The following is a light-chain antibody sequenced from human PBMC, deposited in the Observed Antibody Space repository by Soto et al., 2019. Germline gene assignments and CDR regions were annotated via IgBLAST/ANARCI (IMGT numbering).Light chain of an antibody. V-gene: IGKV1-16*02. CDR2: AAS. CDR3: QQYNSYPLP. Sequence: DIQMTQSPSSLSASVGDRVTITCRASQGIGNYLAWFQQKPGKAPRSLIYAASSSQTGVPSKFSGSGSGTDFILTISSLQPEDSATYHCQQYNSYPLPFGGGTKVEIK. CDR1: QGIGNY. J-gene: IGKJ4*01.